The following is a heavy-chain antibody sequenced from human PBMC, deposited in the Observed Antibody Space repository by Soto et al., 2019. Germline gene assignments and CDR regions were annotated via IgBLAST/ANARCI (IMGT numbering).Heavy chain of an antibody. CDR3: ARVGGYGMDV. V-gene: IGHV1-24*01. D-gene: IGHD3-10*01. CDR2: FDPEDGET. CDR1: GYTLTELS. J-gene: IGHJ6*02. Sequence: ASVKVSCKVSGYTLTELSMHWVRQAPGKGLEWMGGFDPEDGETIYAQKFQGRVTMTEDTSKNQFSLKLSSVTAADTAAYYCARVGGYGMDVWGQGTTVTVSS.